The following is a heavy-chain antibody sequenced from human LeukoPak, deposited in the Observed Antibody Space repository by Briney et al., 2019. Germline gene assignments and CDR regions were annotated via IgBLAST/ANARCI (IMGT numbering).Heavy chain of an antibody. V-gene: IGHV4-39*01. D-gene: IGHD2-21*02. CDR2: NYYSGST. J-gene: IGHJ5*02. Sequence: SETLSLTCTVSGGSISSSSYYWGWIRQPPGKGLEWIGSNYYSGSTYYNPSLKSRVTISVDTSKNQFSLKLSSVTAADTAVYYCARMDGYCGGDCYSGWFDPWGQGTLVTVSS. CDR3: ARMDGYCGGDCYSGWFDP. CDR1: GGSISSSSYY.